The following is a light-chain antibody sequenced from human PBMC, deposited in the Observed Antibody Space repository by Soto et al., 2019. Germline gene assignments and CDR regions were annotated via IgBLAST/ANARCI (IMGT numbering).Light chain of an antibody. CDR3: QQYNDYLST. J-gene: IGKJ2*02. CDR2: KAS. Sequence: DIQMTQSPSTLSASVHDRVTITCRASQSIGYWLAWYQHKPGKAPKLLVYKASTLESGVPSRFSGSGSGTEFTLTISSLQPGDSATDDCQQYNDYLSTFGQGNKLEIK. V-gene: IGKV1-5*03. CDR1: QSIGYW.